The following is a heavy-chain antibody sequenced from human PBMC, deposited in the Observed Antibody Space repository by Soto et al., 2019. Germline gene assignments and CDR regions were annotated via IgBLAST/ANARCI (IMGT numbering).Heavy chain of an antibody. CDR2: IYYSGST. Sequence: PSETLSLTCTVSGGSISPYYWSWIRQTPGKGLEWIAYIYYSGSTNYNPSLKSRVTISVDTSKNQCSLKLSSVTAADTAVYYCARRVTTEHMGRYYYYYGMDVWGQGTTVTVSS. D-gene: IGHD4-17*01. V-gene: IGHV4-59*01. CDR1: GGSISPYY. J-gene: IGHJ6*02. CDR3: ARRVTTEHMGRYYYYYGMDV.